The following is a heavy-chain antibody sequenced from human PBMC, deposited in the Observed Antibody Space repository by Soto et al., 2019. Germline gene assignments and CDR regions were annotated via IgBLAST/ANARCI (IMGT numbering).Heavy chain of an antibody. Sequence: SETLSLTCAVYGGSFSGYYWSWIRQPPGKGLEWIGEINHSGSTNYNPSLKSRATISVDTSKNQFSLKLSSVTAADTAVYYCARLRYSSSIRRYYYYGMDVWGQGTTVTVSS. CDR3: ARLRYSSSIRRYYYYGMDV. CDR2: INHSGST. J-gene: IGHJ6*02. D-gene: IGHD6-6*01. CDR1: GGSFSGYY. V-gene: IGHV4-34*01.